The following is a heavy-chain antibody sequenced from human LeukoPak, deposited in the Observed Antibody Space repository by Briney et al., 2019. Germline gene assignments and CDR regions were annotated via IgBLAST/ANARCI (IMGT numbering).Heavy chain of an antibody. V-gene: IGHV4-31*03. J-gene: IGHJ5*02. CDR1: GGSISSGGYY. D-gene: IGHD2-2*01. CDR2: IYYSGST. CDR3: ARAGIVVVPAAIGFDP. Sequence: SQTLSLTCTVSGGSISSGGYYWSWLRQHPGTGLEWIGYIYYSGSTYYNPSLKSRVTISVDTSKNQFSLKLSSVTAADTAVYYCARAGIVVVPAAIGFDPWGQGTLVTVSS.